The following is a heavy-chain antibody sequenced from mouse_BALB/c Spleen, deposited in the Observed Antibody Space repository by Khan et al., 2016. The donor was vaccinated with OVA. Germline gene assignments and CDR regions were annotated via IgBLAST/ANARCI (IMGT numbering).Heavy chain of an antibody. CDR1: GYTFTSYV. CDR2: INPYNDGT. CDR3: ARGRYYRYDGDYGMDY. Sequence: VQLQQSGPELVKPGASVKMSCKASGYTFTSYVMHWVKQKPGQGLEWIGYINPYNDGTKYNEKFKGKATLTSDKSSSTAYMELSSLTSEDSAVYYGARGRYYRYDGDYGMDYWGQGTSVTVSS. D-gene: IGHD2-14*01. J-gene: IGHJ4*01. V-gene: IGHV1S136*01.